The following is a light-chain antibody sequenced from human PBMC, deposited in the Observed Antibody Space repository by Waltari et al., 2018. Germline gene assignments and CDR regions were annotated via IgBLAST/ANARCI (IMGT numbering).Light chain of an antibody. CDR3: LQRSRWPT. CDR1: QNLNSY. Sequence: EIVLTQSPGTLSLSPGERATLSCRASQNLNSYLAWYQQKPGQAPRLLIYHAVNRATGIPARFSGSGSGTNFTLTIRSLEPEAFATYYCLQRSRWPTFGQGTKVEVK. V-gene: IGKV3-11*01. CDR2: HAV. J-gene: IGKJ1*01.